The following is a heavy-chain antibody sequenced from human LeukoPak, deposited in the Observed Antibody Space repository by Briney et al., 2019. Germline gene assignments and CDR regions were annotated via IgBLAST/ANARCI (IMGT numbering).Heavy chain of an antibody. CDR2: IYSGGST. Sequence: PGGSLGLSCAASGFTVSSNYMSWVRQAPGKGLEWVSVIYSGGSTYYADSVKGRFTISRDNSKNTLYLQMNSLRAEDTAVYYCARVNGWFGELLLTTYGMDVWGQGTTVTVSS. V-gene: IGHV3-53*01. D-gene: IGHD3-10*01. CDR1: GFTVSSNY. CDR3: ARVNGWFGELLLTTYGMDV. J-gene: IGHJ6*02.